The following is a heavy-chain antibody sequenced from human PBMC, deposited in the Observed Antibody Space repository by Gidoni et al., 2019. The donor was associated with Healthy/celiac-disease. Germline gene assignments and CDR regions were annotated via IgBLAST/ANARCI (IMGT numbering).Heavy chain of an antibody. D-gene: IGHD2-15*01. CDR3: ARGLLRAMSDY. V-gene: IGHV4-34*01. Sequence: QVQLQQWGAGLLQPSETLSLTCAVYGGSFSGYCWSWIRQPPGKGLEWIGEINHSGSTNYHPSLKSRVTISVDTSKNQFSLKLSSVTAADTAVYYCARGLLRAMSDYWGQGTLVTVSS. CDR1: GGSFSGYC. J-gene: IGHJ4*02. CDR2: INHSGST.